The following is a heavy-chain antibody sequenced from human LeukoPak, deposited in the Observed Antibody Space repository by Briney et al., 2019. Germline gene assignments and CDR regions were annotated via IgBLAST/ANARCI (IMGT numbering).Heavy chain of an antibody. Sequence: QAGGSLRLSCAASGFTFSSYAMSWVRQAPGKGLEWVSAISGSGGSTYYADSVKGRFTISRDNSKNTLYLQMNSLRAEDTAVYYCAKGQYSGYDYLSTGYYGMDVWGQGTTVTVSS. V-gene: IGHV3-23*01. CDR3: AKGQYSGYDYLSTGYYGMDV. CDR2: ISGSGGST. D-gene: IGHD5-12*01. J-gene: IGHJ6*02. CDR1: GFTFSSYA.